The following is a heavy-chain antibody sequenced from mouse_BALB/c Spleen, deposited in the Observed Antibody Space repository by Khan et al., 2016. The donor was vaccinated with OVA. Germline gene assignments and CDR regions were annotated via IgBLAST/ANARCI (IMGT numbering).Heavy chain of an antibody. J-gene: IGHJ2*01. D-gene: IGHD3-3*01. CDR3: ARARIDY. CDR2: INPTSGYT. V-gene: IGHV1-7*01. CDR1: GYTFTTYW. Sequence: VQLQQSGAELAKPGASVKMSCKASGYTFTTYWMHWVKQRPGQGLEWIGYINPTSGYTDYNEKFKDRATLSADKSSSTAYMLLSSLTSEDSAVYYCARARIDYWGQGTTLTVSS.